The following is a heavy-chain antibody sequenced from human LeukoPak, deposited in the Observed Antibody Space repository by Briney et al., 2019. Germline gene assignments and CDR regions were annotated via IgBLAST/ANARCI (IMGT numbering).Heavy chain of an antibody. D-gene: IGHD2-15*01. V-gene: IGHV3-23*01. CDR1: GFTFTTYA. Sequence: GGSLRLSCAASGFTFTTYAVTWVRQAPGKGLEWVSTISVSGDTTYYADSVKGRFTISRDNSKNTLYLQMNGLRAEDTAVYYCAKPGAASARYFDLWGRGTLVTVSS. CDR3: AKPGAASARYFDL. CDR2: ISVSGDTT. J-gene: IGHJ2*01.